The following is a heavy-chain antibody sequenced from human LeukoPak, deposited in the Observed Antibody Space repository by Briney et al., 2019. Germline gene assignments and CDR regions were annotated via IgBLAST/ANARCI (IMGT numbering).Heavy chain of an antibody. D-gene: IGHD6-13*01. CDR3: ARGVTKEIAAAESDY. V-gene: IGHV3-21*01. CDR2: ISSSSSYI. Sequence: GGSLRLPCAASGFTFSTYNMYWVRQAPGKGLEWVSSISSSSSYIYYADSVKGRFTISRDNAKNSLYLQMNSLRAEDTAVYYCARGVTKEIAAAESDYWGQGTLVIVSS. CDR1: GFTFSTYN. J-gene: IGHJ4*02.